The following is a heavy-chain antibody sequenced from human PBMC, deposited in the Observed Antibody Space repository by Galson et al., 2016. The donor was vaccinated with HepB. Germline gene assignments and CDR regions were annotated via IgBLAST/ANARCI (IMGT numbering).Heavy chain of an antibody. CDR3: ARGPSVPLSGDY. D-gene: IGHD2-2*01. J-gene: IGHJ4*02. V-gene: IGHV1-18*01. Sequence: SVKVSCKASGYRFSDYGIIWVRQAPGQGLQWMAWISAYNGEIYYAQNFRDRVTVTTDTSTSPAYMEPRGLISDDTAMYYCARGPSVPLSGDYWGQGTLVTVSS. CDR2: ISAYNGEI. CDR1: GYRFSDYG.